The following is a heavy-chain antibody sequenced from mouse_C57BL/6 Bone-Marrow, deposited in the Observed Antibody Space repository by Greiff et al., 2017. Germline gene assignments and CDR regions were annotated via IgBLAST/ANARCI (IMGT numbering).Heavy chain of an antibody. CDR1: GYTFTSYG. CDR2: IYPRSGNT. D-gene: IGHD1-3*01. V-gene: IGHV1-81*01. CDR3: ANNRVYAMDY. J-gene: IGHJ4*01. Sequence: QVQLQQSGAELARPGASVKLSCKASGYTFTSYGISWVKQRTGQGLEWIGEIYPRSGNTYYNEKFKGKATMTAGKSSSTAYMELRCLTSEVSSVYICANNRVYAMDYWGQGTSVTVSS.